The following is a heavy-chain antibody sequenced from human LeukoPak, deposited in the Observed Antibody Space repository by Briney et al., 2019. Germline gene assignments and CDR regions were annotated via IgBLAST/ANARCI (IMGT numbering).Heavy chain of an antibody. D-gene: IGHD3-22*01. V-gene: IGHV3-7*01. J-gene: IGHJ4*02. CDR3: ARDYLDRSGAHYDY. CDR1: GFTFSSYW. Sequence: GGSLRLSCAASGFTFSSYWMSWVRQAPGKGLECVANINGESEKRYVDSVKCRFTISRDNAKNSLYLQMNSLRVEDTAIYYCARDYLDRSGAHYDYWGQGTLVTVSS. CDR2: INGESEK.